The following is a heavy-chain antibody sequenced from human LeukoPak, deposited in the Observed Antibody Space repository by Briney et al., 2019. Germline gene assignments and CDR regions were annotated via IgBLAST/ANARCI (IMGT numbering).Heavy chain of an antibody. CDR3: ASSMYNSSWYEDY. V-gene: IGHV4-30-4*01. Sequence: SETLSLTCTVSGGSISSGDYYWSWIRQPPGKGLEWIGYIYYSGSTNYNPSLKSRVTISVDTSKNQFSLKLSSVTAVDTAVYYCASSMYNSSWYEDYWGQGTLVTVSS. CDR1: GGSISSGDYY. CDR2: IYYSGST. D-gene: IGHD6-13*01. J-gene: IGHJ4*02.